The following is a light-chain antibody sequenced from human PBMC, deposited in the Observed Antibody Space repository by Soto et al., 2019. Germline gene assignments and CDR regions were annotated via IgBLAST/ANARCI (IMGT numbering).Light chain of an antibody. Sequence: DIQMTHSPSSLSASVGDRVTITCRASQFISTYLNWYQQKPGKAPNLLIYGASSLQSGVPSRFSGSGSSTDFTLTIGSLQPEDTATYYCHQSYITPETVGQGTKLEIK. V-gene: IGKV1-39*01. CDR1: QFISTY. J-gene: IGKJ2*01. CDR2: GAS. CDR3: HQSYITPET.